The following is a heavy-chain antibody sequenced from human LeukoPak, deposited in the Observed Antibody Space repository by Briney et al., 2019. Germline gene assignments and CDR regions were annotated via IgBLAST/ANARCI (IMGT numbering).Heavy chain of an antibody. CDR1: GFTFSSYA. J-gene: IGHJ6*02. Sequence: GGSLRLSCAASGFTFSSYAMSWVRQAPGKGLEWVSAISGSGGSTYYADSVKGRFTISRDNSKNTLYLQLNSLRAEDTAVYYCAKEVTVTPYSTYYYYGMDVWGQGTTVTVSS. CDR2: ISGSGGST. D-gene: IGHD4-17*01. CDR3: AKEVTVTPYSTYYYYGMDV. V-gene: IGHV3-23*01.